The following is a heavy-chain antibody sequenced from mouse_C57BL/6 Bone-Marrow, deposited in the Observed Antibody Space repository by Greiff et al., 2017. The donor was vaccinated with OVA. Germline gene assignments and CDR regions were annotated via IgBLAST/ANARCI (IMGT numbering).Heavy chain of an antibody. J-gene: IGHJ3*01. D-gene: IGHD3-1*01. CDR2: ISSGGSYT. CDR3: ARRGYSPFAY. Sequence: EVKVVESGGDLVKPGGSLKLSCAASGFTFSSYGMSCVRQTPDKRLEWVATISSGGSYTYYPDSVKGRFTISRDNAKNTLYLQMSSLKSEDTAMYYCARRGYSPFAYWGQGTLVTVSA. V-gene: IGHV5-6*02. CDR1: GFTFSSYG.